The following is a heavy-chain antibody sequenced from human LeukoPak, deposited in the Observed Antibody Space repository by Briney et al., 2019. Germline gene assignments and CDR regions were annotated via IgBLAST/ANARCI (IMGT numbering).Heavy chain of an antibody. V-gene: IGHV1-8*01. D-gene: IGHD5-18*01. Sequence: ASVKVSCKTSGYTFTSHDIHWVRQATGQGLEWMGWMNPSSGSTGYAQKFQGRVILTRNISTNTAYMELSSLRSEDTAVYYCARDKDTAMGLNWLDPWGQGTLVIVSS. CDR3: ARDKDTAMGLNWLDP. CDR1: GYTFTSHD. J-gene: IGHJ5*02. CDR2: MNPSSGST.